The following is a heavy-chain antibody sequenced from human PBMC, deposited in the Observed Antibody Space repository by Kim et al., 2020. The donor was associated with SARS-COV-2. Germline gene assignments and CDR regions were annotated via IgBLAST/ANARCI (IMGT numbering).Heavy chain of an antibody. CDR3: ARELTAAAGPDYYYGMDV. V-gene: IGHV1-69*13. CDR2: IIPIFGTA. CDR1: GGTFSSYA. D-gene: IGHD6-13*01. Sequence: SVKVSCKASGGTFSSYAISWVRQAPGQGLEWMGGIIPIFGTANYAQKFQGRVTITADESTSTAYMELSSLRSEDTAVYYCARELTAAAGPDYYYGMDVWGQGTTVTVSS. J-gene: IGHJ6*02.